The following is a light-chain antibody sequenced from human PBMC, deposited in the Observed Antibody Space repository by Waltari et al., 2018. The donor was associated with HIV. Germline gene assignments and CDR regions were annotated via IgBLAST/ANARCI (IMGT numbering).Light chain of an antibody. CDR3: QIWDRSYKEAV. J-gene: IGLJ2*01. CDR1: NFGKYS. Sequence: SYVLTQAPSVSVAPGQTAPISCGNFGKYSLQRYRQNPGRPPVLVVPDDSDRCSGTPARISGANSGNRATLTISGVEAGDEAVYYCQIWDRSYKEAVFGGGT. V-gene: IGLV3-21*02. CDR2: DDS.